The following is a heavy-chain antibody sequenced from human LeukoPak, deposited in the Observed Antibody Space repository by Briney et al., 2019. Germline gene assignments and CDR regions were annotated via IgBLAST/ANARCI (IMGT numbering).Heavy chain of an antibody. CDR1: GFTFSSYP. V-gene: IGHV3-30*04. CDR3: ARDPSSASPTFDY. D-gene: IGHD6-6*01. Sequence: GGSLRLSCAASGFTFSSYPMHWVRQAPGKGLEWVAVISFDGSNKYCADSVKGRFTISRDNSKNTLYLQMHSLRPEDTALYYCARDPSSASPTFDYWGQGTLVTVSS. CDR2: ISFDGSNK. J-gene: IGHJ4*02.